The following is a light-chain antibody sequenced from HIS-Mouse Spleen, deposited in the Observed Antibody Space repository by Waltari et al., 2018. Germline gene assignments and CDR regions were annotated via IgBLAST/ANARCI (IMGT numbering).Light chain of an antibody. J-gene: IGLJ2*01. CDR2: DVS. CDR3: CSYAGSYPIVV. Sequence: QSALTQPRSVSGSPGQSVTISCTGTSSDVGGYNYVSWYQQHPGKPPKLMIYDVSKRPSGVPDRFSGSKSGNTASLTISGLQAEDEADYYCCSYAGSYPIVVFGGGTKLTVL. V-gene: IGLV2-11*01. CDR1: SSDVGGYNY.